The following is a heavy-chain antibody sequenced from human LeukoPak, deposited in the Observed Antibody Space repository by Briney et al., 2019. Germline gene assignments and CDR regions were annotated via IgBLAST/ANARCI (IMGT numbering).Heavy chain of an antibody. CDR1: GGSISSYY. V-gene: IGHV4-59*12. Sequence: SETLSLTCTVSGGSISSYYWSWIRQPPGKGLEWIGSIYYSGSTYYNPSLKSRVTISVDTSKNQFSLKLSSVTAADTAVYYCASFFFVDYYYMDVWGKGTTVTVSS. J-gene: IGHJ6*03. CDR2: IYYSGST. CDR3: ASFFFVDYYYMDV. D-gene: IGHD2/OR15-2a*01.